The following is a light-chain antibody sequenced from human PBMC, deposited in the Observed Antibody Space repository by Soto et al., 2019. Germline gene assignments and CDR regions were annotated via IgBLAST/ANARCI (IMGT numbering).Light chain of an antibody. CDR3: CSLTTSHTYV. J-gene: IGLJ1*01. Sequence: QYALTQPASVCGSPGQSITISCTRTSSDIGHYDYVSWYQQYPGKAPKLMIYHVTYRPSGVSNRYSGSKSGNSASLTISGLQADDEADYYCCSLTTSHTYVFGSGTKLTV. CDR2: HVT. V-gene: IGLV2-14*03. CDR1: SSDIGHYDY.